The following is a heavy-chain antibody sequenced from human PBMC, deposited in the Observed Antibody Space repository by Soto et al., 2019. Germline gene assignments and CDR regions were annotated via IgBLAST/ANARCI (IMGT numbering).Heavy chain of an antibody. CDR3: AKRLSIAAAGKGGSGSPPNYGMDV. CDR1: GFTFSSYG. Sequence: QVQLVESGGGVVQPGRSLRLSCAASGFTFSSYGMHWVRQAPGKGLEWVAVISYDGSNKYYADSVKGRFTISRDNSKNTLYLQRNSLRAEDTAVYYCAKRLSIAAAGKGGSGSPPNYGMDVWGQGTTVTVSS. J-gene: IGHJ6*02. CDR2: ISYDGSNK. V-gene: IGHV3-30*18. D-gene: IGHD6-13*01.